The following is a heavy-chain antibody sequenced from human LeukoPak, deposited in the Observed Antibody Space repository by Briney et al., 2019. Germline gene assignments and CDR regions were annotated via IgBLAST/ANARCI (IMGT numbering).Heavy chain of an antibody. D-gene: IGHD2-15*01. Sequence: GASVKVSCKASGYNFTIYTIHWVRQAPGQGLEWMGWINAGNGDTKYSQEFQGRVTITRDTSASTAFMDLSSLRSEDMAVYYCARGGSCSGGSCYSNAFDIWGQGTMVTVSS. CDR3: ARGGSCSGGSCYSNAFDI. CDR1: GYNFTIYT. CDR2: INAGNGDT. V-gene: IGHV1-3*03. J-gene: IGHJ3*02.